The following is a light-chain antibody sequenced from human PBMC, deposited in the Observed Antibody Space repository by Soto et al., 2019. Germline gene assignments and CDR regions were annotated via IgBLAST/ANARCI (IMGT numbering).Light chain of an antibody. CDR2: GAS. J-gene: IGKJ1*01. V-gene: IGKV3-20*01. Sequence: ELVLTQSPGTLSLSPGERATLSCRASQSVSNNYLAWYQPKPGKAPRLLIYGASNRATGIPDRLSGSGSGTDFTLPIRRLEPEDFAVYYCQQYGSSGTFGQGTKVDI. CDR3: QQYGSSGT. CDR1: QSVSNNY.